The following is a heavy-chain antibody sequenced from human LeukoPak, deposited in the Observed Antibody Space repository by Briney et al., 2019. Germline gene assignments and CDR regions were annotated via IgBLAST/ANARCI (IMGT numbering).Heavy chain of an antibody. Sequence: GASLTLFCAASRFTISSNFMNWCRQAPGKGPEQISLSYSGGATYYADSVKGRFTISRDNSKNTLYLQMNSLRAEDTAVYYCATRGRSSSGHGFSLDCWGQGTLVTVSS. CDR3: ATRGRSSSGHGFSLDC. V-gene: IGHV3-66*01. J-gene: IGHJ4*02. D-gene: IGHD6-6*01. CDR2: SYSGGAT. CDR1: RFTISSNF.